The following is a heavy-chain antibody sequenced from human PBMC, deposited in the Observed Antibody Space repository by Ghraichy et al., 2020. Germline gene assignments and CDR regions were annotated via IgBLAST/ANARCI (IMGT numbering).Heavy chain of an antibody. Sequence: GGSLRLSCAASGFIFSDYSMTWVRQAPGKGLEWVSYISGSGRIIYYADSVKGRFTISRDNAKNSLYLQMNSLRDEDTAVYYCARVRYSGGPLDYWGQGTLVTVSS. CDR2: ISGSGRII. CDR3: ARVRYSGGPLDY. V-gene: IGHV3-48*02. D-gene: IGHD5-12*01. CDR1: GFIFSDYS. J-gene: IGHJ4*02.